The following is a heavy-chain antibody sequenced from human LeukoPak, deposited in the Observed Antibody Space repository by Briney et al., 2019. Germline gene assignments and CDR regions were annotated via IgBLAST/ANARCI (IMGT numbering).Heavy chain of an antibody. V-gene: IGHV1-2*02. CDR1: GYTFTDYY. D-gene: IGHD4-23*01. Sequence: ASVKVSCKASGYTFTDYYIHWVRQAPGQGLEWMGWINPNSGGTNYAQNFQGRVTMTRDTSISTAYMELSRLRSDDTAVYYCARARLDYGGNSEAFDIWGQGTMVTVSS. CDR2: INPNSGGT. CDR3: ARARLDYGGNSEAFDI. J-gene: IGHJ3*02.